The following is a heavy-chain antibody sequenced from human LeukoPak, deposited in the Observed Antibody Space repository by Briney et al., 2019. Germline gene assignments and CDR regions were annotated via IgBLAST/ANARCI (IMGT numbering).Heavy chain of an antibody. CDR2: IYYSGST. J-gene: IGHJ4*02. V-gene: IGHV4-59*11. CDR3: ARVVGSRTSQAIDY. D-gene: IGHD2-2*01. Sequence: SETLSLTCTVSGGSISSHYWSWIRQPPGKGLEWIGYIYYSGSTNYNPSLKSRVTISVDTSKNQFSLKLSSVTAADTAVYYCARVVGSRTSQAIDYWGQGTLVTVSS. CDR1: GGSISSHY.